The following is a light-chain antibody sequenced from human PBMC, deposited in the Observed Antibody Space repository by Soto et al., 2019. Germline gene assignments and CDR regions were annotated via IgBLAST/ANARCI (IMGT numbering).Light chain of an antibody. J-gene: IGKJ1*01. Sequence: DIVMTQSPDSLAVSLDERATLNCKSSQSVLYSANNKNYLAWYQQKPGQPPKLLIYWASTRESGVPDRFSGSGSVTDFTLTISSLQAEDVAVYFCQQYYTTPRTFGQGTKVEIK. CDR1: QSVLYSANNKNY. CDR3: QQYYTTPRT. V-gene: IGKV4-1*01. CDR2: WAS.